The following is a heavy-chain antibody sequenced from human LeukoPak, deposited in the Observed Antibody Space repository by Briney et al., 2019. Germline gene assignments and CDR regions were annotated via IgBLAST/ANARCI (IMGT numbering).Heavy chain of an antibody. V-gene: IGHV3-7*05. CDR3: ARFRNSGWRSPLFVY. Sequence: GGSLRLSCAASGFSFSSYWMSWVRQAPGKGLGWVANIFQDGTEKYYADSVKGRFTISRDHAKNSLYLQRNILRTEDTAVYYGARFRNSGWRSPLFVYWGQGTLVTVCS. D-gene: IGHD6-19*01. J-gene: IGHJ4*02. CDR1: GFSFSSYW. CDR2: IFQDGTEK.